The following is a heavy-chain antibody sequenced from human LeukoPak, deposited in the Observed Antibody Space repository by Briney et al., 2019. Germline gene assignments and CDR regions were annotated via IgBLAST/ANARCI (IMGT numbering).Heavy chain of an antibody. CDR1: GFTIYNYA. J-gene: IGHJ5*02. Sequence: GGSLRLSCAASGFTIYNYAMSWVRQAPGKGLEVSAISGSGGSTYYADSVKGRFTISRDNSKNTVYLQMNSLRAEDTAVYYCAKMGLMVELWGQGTLVTVSS. D-gene: IGHD2-8*01. CDR2: ISGSGGST. V-gene: IGHV3-23*01. CDR3: AKMGLMVEL.